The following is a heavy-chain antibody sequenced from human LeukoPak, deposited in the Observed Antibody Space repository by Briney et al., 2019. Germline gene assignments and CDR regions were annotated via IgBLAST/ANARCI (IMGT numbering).Heavy chain of an antibody. CDR1: GYTFTGYY. D-gene: IGHD3-22*01. Sequence: ASVKVSCKASGYTFTGYYMHWVRQAPGQGLEWMGWINPNSGGTNYAQKFQGRVTMTRDTSISTAYMEVRRLRSDDTAVYYCARADTYYYDSTGYSQYYFEYWGQGTLVTVSS. V-gene: IGHV1-2*02. CDR2: INPNSGGT. CDR3: ARADTYYYDSTGYSQYYFEY. J-gene: IGHJ4*02.